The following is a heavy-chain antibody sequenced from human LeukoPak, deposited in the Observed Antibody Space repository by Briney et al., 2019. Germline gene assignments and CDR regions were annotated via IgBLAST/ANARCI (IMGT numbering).Heavy chain of an antibody. Sequence: PGGSLRLSCAASGFTFNSYSMNWVRQAPGKGLEWVSYISISSSTIYYADSVKGRFTISRDNAKNSLYLQMNSLRAEDTAVYYCARGNIGYCSSTSCYEGDYWGQGTLVTVSS. CDR2: ISISSSTI. V-gene: IGHV3-48*01. CDR3: ARGNIGYCSSTSCYEGDY. D-gene: IGHD2-2*01. J-gene: IGHJ4*02. CDR1: GFTFNSYS.